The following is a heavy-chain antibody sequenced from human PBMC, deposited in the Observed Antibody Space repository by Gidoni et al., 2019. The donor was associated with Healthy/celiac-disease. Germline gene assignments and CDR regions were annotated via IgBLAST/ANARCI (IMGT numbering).Heavy chain of an antibody. V-gene: IGHV1-24*01. CDR1: GYTLTDLS. Sequence: QVQLVQSGAEVKKPGASVKVSCKVSGYTLTDLSMHWLRQAPGKGLEWMGGFDPEDGETIDAQKFQGRVTMTEDTSTDTAYMELSSLRSEDTAVYYCATLTTKRWLQLGGSDYWGQGTLVTVSS. CDR2: FDPEDGET. J-gene: IGHJ4*02. CDR3: ATLTTKRWLQLGGSDY. D-gene: IGHD5-12*01.